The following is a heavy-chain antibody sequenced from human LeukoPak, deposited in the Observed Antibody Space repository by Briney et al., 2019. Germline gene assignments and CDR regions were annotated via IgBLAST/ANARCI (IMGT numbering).Heavy chain of an antibody. J-gene: IGHJ4*02. Sequence: GGSLRLSCAASGFTFSSYEMNWVRQASGKGLEWVGRIRSKANSYATAYAASVKGRFTISRDDSKNTAYLQMNSLKTEDTAVYYCTSYTADWGQGTLVTVSS. CDR2: IRSKANSYAT. CDR3: TSYTAD. D-gene: IGHD3-16*01. V-gene: IGHV3-73*01. CDR1: GFTFSSYE.